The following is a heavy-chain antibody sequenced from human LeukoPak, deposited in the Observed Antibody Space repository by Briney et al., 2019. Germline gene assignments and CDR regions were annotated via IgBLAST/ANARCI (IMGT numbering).Heavy chain of an antibody. CDR3: ARQKWDILTGYPDY. J-gene: IGHJ4*02. Sequence: PSETLSLTCTVCGGSISSSSYYWGWIRQPPGKGLEWIGSIYYSGSTYYNPSLKSRVTISVDTSKNQFSLKLSSVTAADTAVYYCARQKWDILTGYPDYWGQGTLVTVSS. V-gene: IGHV4-39*01. CDR2: IYYSGST. D-gene: IGHD3-9*01. CDR1: GGSISSSSYY.